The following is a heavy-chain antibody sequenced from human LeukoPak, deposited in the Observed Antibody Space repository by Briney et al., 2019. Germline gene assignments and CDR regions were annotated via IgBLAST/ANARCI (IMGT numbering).Heavy chain of an antibody. J-gene: IGHJ4*02. Sequence: GGSLRLSCAASGLSFTGAWMSWVRQAPGRGLEWVGRIKSKADGATADYAAPVKGRFTISRDDSKSTLYLQMNSLKTEDTAVYYCTTDPGDYEIFWGQGTLVTVSS. CDR1: GLSFTGAW. CDR3: TTDPGDYEIF. V-gene: IGHV3-15*01. CDR2: IKSKADGATA. D-gene: IGHD4-17*01.